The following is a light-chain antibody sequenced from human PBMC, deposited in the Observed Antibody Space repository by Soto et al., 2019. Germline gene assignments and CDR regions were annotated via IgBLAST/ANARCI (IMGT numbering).Light chain of an antibody. CDR2: DAS. Sequence: EIVVTQSPATLSLSPGERATLSCRASQSVSTLLAWYQQKPGQAPRLLIYDASNRATGIPARFSGSGSGTDFTLTISSLEPEDFAVYYCQQRSNWIFTFGPGTIVDMK. CDR1: QSVSTL. V-gene: IGKV3-11*01. J-gene: IGKJ3*01. CDR3: QQRSNWIFT.